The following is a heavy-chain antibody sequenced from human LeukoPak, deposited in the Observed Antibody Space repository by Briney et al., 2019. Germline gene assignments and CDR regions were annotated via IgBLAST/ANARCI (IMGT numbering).Heavy chain of an antibody. CDR3: ARDPGFYDFWSGYYMSRGNYYYGMDV. V-gene: IGHV4-4*07. CDR1: GGSISSYY. J-gene: IGHJ6*02. Sequence: SETLSLTCTVSGGSISSYYWSWIRQPAGKGLEWIGRIYTSGSTNYNPSLKSRVTMSVDTSKNQFSLKLSSVTAADTAVYYCARDPGFYDFWSGYYMSRGNYYYGMDVWGQGTTVTVSS. CDR2: IYTSGST. D-gene: IGHD3-3*01.